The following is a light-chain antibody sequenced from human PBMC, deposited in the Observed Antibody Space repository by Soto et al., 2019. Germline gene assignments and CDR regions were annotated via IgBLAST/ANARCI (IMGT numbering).Light chain of an antibody. CDR3: HQYNTYPWT. CDR2: KDS. Sequence: DIPMTQSPSTLSASVGDRVTITCRASEDIGSWLAWYQQKPGKAPNLLIYKDSTLQSGVPSRFSGSGSGTEFTLAISSLQPDDFATYYCHQYNTYPWTFGQGTRVEI. CDR1: EDIGSW. V-gene: IGKV1-5*03. J-gene: IGKJ1*01.